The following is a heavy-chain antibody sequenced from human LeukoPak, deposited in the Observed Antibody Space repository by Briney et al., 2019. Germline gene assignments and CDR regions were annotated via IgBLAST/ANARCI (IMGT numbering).Heavy chain of an antibody. V-gene: IGHV1-46*01. J-gene: IGHJ6*03. CDR1: GYTFTSYY. D-gene: IGHD2-2*01. CDR3: ARGGYQLLVKYYYYYYMDV. CDR2: INPSGGST. Sequence: ASVKVSCKASGYTFTSYYMHWVRQAPGQGLEWMGIINPSGGSTTYAQKFQGRVTMTRDTSTSTVYMELSRLRSDDTAVYYCARGGYQLLVKYYYYYYMDVWGKGTTVTISS.